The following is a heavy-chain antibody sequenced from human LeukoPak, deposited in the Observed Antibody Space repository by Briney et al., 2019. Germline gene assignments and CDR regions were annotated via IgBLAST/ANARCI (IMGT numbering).Heavy chain of an antibody. CDR3: AKTGAAPRDYYYGMDV. CDR1: GFTFSSYA. J-gene: IGHJ6*02. V-gene: IGHV3-23*01. D-gene: IGHD6-13*01. CDR2: MSGSGDST. Sequence: PGGSLRLSCAASGFTFSSYAMSWVRQAPGKGLEWVSTMSGSGDSTYYADSVKGRFTISRDNSRNTLYLQMNSLRAEDTAVYYCAKTGAAPRDYYYGMDVWGQGTTVTVSS.